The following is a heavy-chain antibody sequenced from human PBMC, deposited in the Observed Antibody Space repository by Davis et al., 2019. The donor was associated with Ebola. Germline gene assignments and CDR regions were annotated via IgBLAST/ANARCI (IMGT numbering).Heavy chain of an antibody. V-gene: IGHV1-69*04. CDR1: GGTFSSYA. D-gene: IGHD4-17*01. CDR3: AKDGDYRPFDY. Sequence: AASVKVSCKASGGTFSSYAISWVRQAPGQGLEWMGRIIPILGIANYAQKFQGRVTITADKSTSTAYMELSSLRAEDTAVYYCAKDGDYRPFDYWGQGTLVTVSS. J-gene: IGHJ4*02. CDR2: IIPILGIA.